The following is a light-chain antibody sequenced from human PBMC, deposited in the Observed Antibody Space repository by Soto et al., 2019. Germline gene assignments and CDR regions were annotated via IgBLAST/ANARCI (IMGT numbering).Light chain of an antibody. CDR1: QSVSSSY. CDR3: QQYGSLPF. CDR2: GAS. J-gene: IGKJ4*01. V-gene: IGKV3-20*01. Sequence: EIVLTQSPGTLSLSPGERATLSCRASQSVSSSYLAWYQQKLGQAPSLLIYGASSRATGIPDRFSGSGSGTDFTLTISRLEPTDFAVYYWQQYGSLPFFGGGTKVEIK.